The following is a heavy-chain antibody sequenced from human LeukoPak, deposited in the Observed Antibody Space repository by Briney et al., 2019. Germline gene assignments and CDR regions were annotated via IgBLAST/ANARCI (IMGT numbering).Heavy chain of an antibody. D-gene: IGHD2-2*01. CDR2: TYYRSKWSN. J-gene: IGHJ4*02. Sequence: SQTLSLTCAISGDSFSGTSAAWIWIRQSPSRGLEWLGRTYYRSKWSNDYAVSVKSRITINPDTSKNQFSLQLNSVTPEDTAVYYCARLHCTSPTCFIDYWGKGTLVPVSS. CDR1: GDSFSGTSAA. V-gene: IGHV6-1*01. CDR3: ARLHCTSPTCFIDY.